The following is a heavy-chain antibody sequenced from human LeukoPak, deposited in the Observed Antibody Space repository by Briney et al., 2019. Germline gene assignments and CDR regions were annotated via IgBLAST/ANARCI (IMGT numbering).Heavy chain of an antibody. CDR1: GCSISSYY. Sequence: PSETLSLTGSVSGCSISSYYWSWIRQPPGKGLEWIGYIYYSGSTKYNPSLESRVTISVDASKSQFSLKLSSVTTADTAVYYCARGGGSPEFWGQGTQVTVSS. J-gene: IGHJ4*02. CDR2: IYYSGST. CDR3: ARGGGSPEF. V-gene: IGHV4-59*01. D-gene: IGHD1-26*01.